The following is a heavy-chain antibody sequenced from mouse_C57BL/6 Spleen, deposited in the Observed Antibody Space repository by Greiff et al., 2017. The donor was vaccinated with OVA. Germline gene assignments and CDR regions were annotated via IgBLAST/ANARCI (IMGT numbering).Heavy chain of an antibody. Sequence: VQLQQSGPVLVKPGASVKMSCKASGYTFTDYYMNWVKQSHGKSLEWIGVINPYNGGTSYNQKFKGKATLTVDKSSSTAYIQLNSLTSEDSAVYYCARVEAYRNYYLDDWGQGTTLTVSS. CDR1: GYTFTDYY. CDR2: INPYNGGT. V-gene: IGHV1-19*01. CDR3: ARVEAYRNYYLDD. J-gene: IGHJ2*01. D-gene: IGHD2-5*01.